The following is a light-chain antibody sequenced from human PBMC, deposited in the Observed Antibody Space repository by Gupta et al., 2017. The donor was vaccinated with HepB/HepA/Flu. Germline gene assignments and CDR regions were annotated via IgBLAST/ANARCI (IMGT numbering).Light chain of an antibody. V-gene: IGKV3-11*01. Sequence: EIALTQSPATLSLSPGERATLSCRATQSVGTYLAWYQHKPGQAPRLLIYDASNRATGIPARFSGSGSGTDFTLTISSLEPEDFAVYYCQQRSNWPLFTFGPGTKVDIK. CDR3: QQRSNWPLFT. J-gene: IGKJ3*01. CDR2: DAS. CDR1: QSVGTY.